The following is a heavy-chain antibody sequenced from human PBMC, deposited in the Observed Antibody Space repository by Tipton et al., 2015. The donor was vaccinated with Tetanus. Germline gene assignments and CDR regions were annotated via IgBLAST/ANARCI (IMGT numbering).Heavy chain of an antibody. J-gene: IGHJ4*02. CDR3: AKDPGCSNGVCYILD. V-gene: IGHV3-23*01. CDR2: ISCSGATT. D-gene: IGHD2-8*01. CDR1: GFTFSSYA. Sequence: SLRLSCAASGFTFSSYAMSWVRQAPGKGLEWASGISCSGATTYYADSVRGRFTISRDNSKNTLYLQMNSLRVEDTAVYYCAKDPGCSNGVCYILDWGQGTLVTVSS.